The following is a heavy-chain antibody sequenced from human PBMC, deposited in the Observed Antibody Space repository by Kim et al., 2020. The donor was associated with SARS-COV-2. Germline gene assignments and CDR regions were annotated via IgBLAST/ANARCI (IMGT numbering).Heavy chain of an antibody. Sequence: DSVKCRFTIYRVNSKNTLYLQMNSLRAEDTAVYYCAKDTPSGSDYIAFDYWGQGTLVTVSS. V-gene: IGHV3-23*01. CDR3: AKDTPSGSDYIAFDY. J-gene: IGHJ4*02. D-gene: IGHD1-26*01.